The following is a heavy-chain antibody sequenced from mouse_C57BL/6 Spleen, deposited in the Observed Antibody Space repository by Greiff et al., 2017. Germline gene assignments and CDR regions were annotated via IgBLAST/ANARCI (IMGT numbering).Heavy chain of an antibody. V-gene: IGHV3-6*01. J-gene: IGHJ3*01. CDR1: GYSITSGYY. CDR3: ARDYGNFAWFAY. D-gene: IGHD2-1*01. Sequence: EVHLVESGPGLVKPSQSLSLTCSVTGYSITSGYYWNWIRQFPGNKLEWMGYISYDGSNNYNPSLKNRISITRDTSKNQFFLKLNSVTTEDTATDDCARDYGNFAWFAYWGQGTLVTVSA. CDR2: ISYDGSN.